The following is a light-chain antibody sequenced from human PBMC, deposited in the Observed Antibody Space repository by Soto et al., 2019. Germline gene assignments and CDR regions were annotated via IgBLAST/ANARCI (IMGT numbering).Light chain of an antibody. CDR3: QQRADWPIT. Sequence: EIVLTQSPAALSLSPGERATLSCRASQNVGNYLAWYQQKPGQAPRLLIYDSSSRATGVPARFSGSGSGTDFTLTISSLEPEDFALYYCQQRADWPITFGPGTKVAI. V-gene: IGKV3-11*01. CDR2: DSS. CDR1: QNVGNY. J-gene: IGKJ3*01.